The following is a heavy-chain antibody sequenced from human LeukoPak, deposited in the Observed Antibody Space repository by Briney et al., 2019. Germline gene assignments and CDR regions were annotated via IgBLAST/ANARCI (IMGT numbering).Heavy chain of an antibody. CDR3: AKADYGSTPYYYGMDV. CDR1: GFTFSTHW. V-gene: IGHV3-74*01. J-gene: IGHJ6*02. CDR2: ISGDGSMT. D-gene: IGHD4-17*01. Sequence: GGSLRLSCAASGFTFSTHWMYWVRQAPGKELVWVSRISGDGSMTSYADSVKGRFTISRDNAKDTLFLQMTSLRAEDTAVYYCAKADYGSTPYYYGMDVWGQGTTVTVSS.